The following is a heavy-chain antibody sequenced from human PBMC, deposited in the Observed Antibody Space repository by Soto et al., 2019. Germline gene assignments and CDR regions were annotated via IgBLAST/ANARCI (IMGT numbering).Heavy chain of an antibody. CDR1: GFSLSTSGVG. D-gene: IGHD6-6*01. V-gene: IGHV2-5*02. Sequence: QITLKESGPTLVKPTQTLTLTCTFSGFSLSTSGVGVGWIRQPPGKALEWLALIYWDDDKRYSPSLKSRLTTTKDTAKNQVVLTMTNMDPVDTATYYGAHESRPGYFQHWGQGTLVTVSS. J-gene: IGHJ1*01. CDR3: AHESRPGYFQH. CDR2: IYWDDDK.